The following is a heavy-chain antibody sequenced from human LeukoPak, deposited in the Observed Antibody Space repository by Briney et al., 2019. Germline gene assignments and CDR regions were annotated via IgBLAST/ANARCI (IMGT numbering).Heavy chain of an antibody. D-gene: IGHD1-26*01. V-gene: IGHV5-51*01. CDR2: IYPGDSET. Sequence: GESLKISCKVSGYSLTNNWIGWVRQMPGKGLEWMGIIYPGDSETRYSPSFQGQVTISADKSISTAYLQWSSLKASDTAMYYCARRRDLYSGSYYPFDYWGQGTLVTVSS. CDR3: ARRRDLYSGSYYPFDY. J-gene: IGHJ4*02. CDR1: GYSLTNNW.